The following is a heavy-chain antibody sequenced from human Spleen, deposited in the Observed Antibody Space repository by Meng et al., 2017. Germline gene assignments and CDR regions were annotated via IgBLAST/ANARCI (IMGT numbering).Heavy chain of an antibody. CDR2: INVYNGIT. J-gene: IGHJ4*02. V-gene: IGHV1-18*04. CDR1: DYTLTSDG. CDR3: ATRGNPYLDR. Sequence: ASVKVSCKVSDYTLTSDGFSWVRQVPGQGLQWMGWINVYNGITNYGRNFQGRVTLTTDTSTSTGYMELRSLTSYDTAVYYCATRGNPYLDRWGQGTLVTVSS.